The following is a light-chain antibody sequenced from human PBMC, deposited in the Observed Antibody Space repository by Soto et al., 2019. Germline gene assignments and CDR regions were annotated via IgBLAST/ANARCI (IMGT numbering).Light chain of an antibody. CDR2: GAS. CDR3: QQYTGPTTT. CDR1: QTVSSNY. Sequence: EIIFTQSPDTLSLSPGERATLSCRASQTVSSNYLAWCQQRPGQAPRLLIYGASTREAGIPDRFSGSGSGTEFTLTITRLEPEDSAVYVCQQYTGPTTTFGQGTRLEIK. V-gene: IGKV3-20*01. J-gene: IGKJ5*01.